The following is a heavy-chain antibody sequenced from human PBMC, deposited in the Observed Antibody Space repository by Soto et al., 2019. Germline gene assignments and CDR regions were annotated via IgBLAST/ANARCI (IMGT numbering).Heavy chain of an antibody. J-gene: IGHJ6*02. V-gene: IGHV3-23*01. CDR1: GFTFSSYA. Sequence: GGSLRLSCAASGFTFSSYAMSWVRQAPGKGLEWVSAISGSGGSTYYADSVKGRFTISRDNSKNTLYLQMNSLRAEDTAVYYCAKATNRATGYYYGMDVWGQGTTVTVSS. CDR3: AKATNRATGYYYGMDV. CDR2: ISGSGGST. D-gene: IGHD5-12*01.